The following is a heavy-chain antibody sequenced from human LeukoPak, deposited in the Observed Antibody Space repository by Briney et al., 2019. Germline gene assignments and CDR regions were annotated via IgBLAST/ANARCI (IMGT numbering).Heavy chain of an antibody. CDR1: GFSFSHA. J-gene: IGHJ4*02. CDR2: MSNGGSKT. D-gene: IGHD3-16*01. CDR3: ATDWAWGGFDH. Sequence: GGSLRLSCAASGFSFSHAMHWVRQAPGKGLEWVAVMSNGGSKTYFADSVKGRFTVSRDNAKNTLYLQMNSLRAEDTAVYYCATDWAWGGFDHWGQGALVTVSS. V-gene: IGHV3-30-3*01.